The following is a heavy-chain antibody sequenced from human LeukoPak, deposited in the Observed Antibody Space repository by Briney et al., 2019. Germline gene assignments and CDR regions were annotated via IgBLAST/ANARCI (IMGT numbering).Heavy chain of an antibody. CDR2: IIPILGIA. CDR1: GGTFSSYA. CDR3: ASARMTTVTPYYFDY. V-gene: IGHV1-69*04. Sequence: VASVKVSCKASGGTFSSYAISWVRQAPGQGLEWMGRIIPILGIANYAQKFQGRVTITADKSTSTAYMELSSLRSEDTAVYYCASARMTTVTPYYFDYWGQGTLVTVSS. J-gene: IGHJ4*02. D-gene: IGHD4-17*01.